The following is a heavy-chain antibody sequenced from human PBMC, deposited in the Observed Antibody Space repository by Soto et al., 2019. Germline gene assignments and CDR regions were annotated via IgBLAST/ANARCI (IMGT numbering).Heavy chain of an antibody. CDR3: AAVGGWSI. CDR1: GGTFSSYT. CDR2: IIPILDIA. V-gene: IGHV1-69*02. D-gene: IGHD6-19*01. J-gene: IGHJ3*02. Sequence: QVQLVQSGAEVKKPGSSVKVSCKASGGTFSSYTISWVRQAPGQGLEWMGRIIPILDIANYAQKFQGRATITADKSTDTAYVELSSLRSEETAVYYCAAVGGWSIWGQGTMVTVAS.